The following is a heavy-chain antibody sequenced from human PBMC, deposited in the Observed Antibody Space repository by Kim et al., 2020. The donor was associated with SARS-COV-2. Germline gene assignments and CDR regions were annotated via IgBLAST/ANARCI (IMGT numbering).Heavy chain of an antibody. CDR3: AKGFWSV. J-gene: IGHJ4*02. V-gene: IGHV3-23*01. CDR1: GFTFTSDT. D-gene: IGHD3-3*01. Sequence: GGSLRLSCAASGFTFTSDTMNWVRQAPGKGLEWVAGISAYGGRTYFADSVKGRFTISRDNSNNTVYLQINSLRAEDTAVYYCAKGFWSVGGQGTWGPGSS. CDR2: ISAYGGRT.